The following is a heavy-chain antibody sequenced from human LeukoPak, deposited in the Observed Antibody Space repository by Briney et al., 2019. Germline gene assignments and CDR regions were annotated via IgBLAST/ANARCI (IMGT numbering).Heavy chain of an antibody. CDR1: GFPFSSYS. CDR3: AREVRSGDAFDI. D-gene: IGHD2-15*01. Sequence: PGGSLRLSCAASGFPFSSYSMNWVRQAPGKGLEWVSSISSGTSFIYYADSVKGRFTISRDNAKNSLYLQMNSLRAEDTAVYYCAREVRSGDAFDIWGQGTMVTVSS. CDR2: ISSGTSFI. J-gene: IGHJ3*02. V-gene: IGHV3-21*04.